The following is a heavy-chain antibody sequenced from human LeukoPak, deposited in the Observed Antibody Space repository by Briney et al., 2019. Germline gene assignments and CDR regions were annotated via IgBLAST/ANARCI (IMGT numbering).Heavy chain of an antibody. CDR3: ARERGGGCTTTTCRYGMDV. CDR2: IYSSGTT. CDR1: GFTVSGTY. Sequence: GGSLRLSCAASGFTVSGTYMSWVRQAPGKGLEWVSVIYSSGTTYYADSVKGRFTISRDTSKNTLYLQMNSLRAEDTAVYYCARERGGGCTTTTCRYGMDVWGQGTTVTVSS. D-gene: IGHD2-2*01. J-gene: IGHJ6*02. V-gene: IGHV3-53*01.